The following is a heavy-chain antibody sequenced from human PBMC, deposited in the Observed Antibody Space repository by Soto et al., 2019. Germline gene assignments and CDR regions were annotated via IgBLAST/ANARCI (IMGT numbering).Heavy chain of an antibody. CDR1: GFTFSSYW. D-gene: IGHD5-18*01. J-gene: IGHJ6*02. CDR3: ARDPEDTAMAYYYYCMDV. CDR2: IKQVGSER. Sequence: EVQLVESGGGLVQPGGSLRLSCAASGFTFSSYWMSWFRQAPGKGLGWVANIKQVGSERYYVDSVKGRFTISRDNAKNSLYLQMNSLRAEDTAVYYCARDPEDTAMAYYYYCMDVWCQWTTVTVSS. V-gene: IGHV3-7*01.